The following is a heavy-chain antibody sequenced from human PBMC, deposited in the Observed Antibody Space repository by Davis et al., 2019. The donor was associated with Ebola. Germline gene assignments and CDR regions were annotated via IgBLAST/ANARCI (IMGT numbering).Heavy chain of an antibody. CDR1: GFIFNTYS. CDR2: IYSGGST. Sequence: GGSLRLSCAASGFIFNTYSMNWVRQAPGKGLEWVSVIYSGGSTYYADSVKGRFTISRDNSKNTLYLQMNSLRAEDTAVYYCARDRGAGYCSGGSCSYYYYYYGMDVWGQGTTVTVSS. V-gene: IGHV3-53*01. J-gene: IGHJ6*02. CDR3: ARDRGAGYCSGGSCSYYYYYYGMDV. D-gene: IGHD2-15*01.